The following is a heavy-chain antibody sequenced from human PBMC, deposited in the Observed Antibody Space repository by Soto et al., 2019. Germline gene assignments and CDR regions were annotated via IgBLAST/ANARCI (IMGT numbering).Heavy chain of an antibody. V-gene: IGHV3-23*01. J-gene: IGHJ6*02. CDR3: AKPADRVDSSGYYYAVVYGMDV. CDR2: ISGSGGST. Sequence: PGGSLRLSCAASGFTFSSYAMSWVRQAPGKGLEWVSAISGSGGSTYYADSVKGRFTISRDNSKNTLYLQMNSLRAEDTAVYYCAKPADRVDSSGYYYAVVYGMDVWGQGTTVTVSS. D-gene: IGHD3-22*01. CDR1: GFTFSSYA.